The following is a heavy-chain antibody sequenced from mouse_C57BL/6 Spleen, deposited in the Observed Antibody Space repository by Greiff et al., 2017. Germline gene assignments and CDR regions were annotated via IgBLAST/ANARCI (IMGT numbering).Heavy chain of an antibody. J-gene: IGHJ4*01. CDR2: ISSGGDYI. CDR1: GFTFSSYA. D-gene: IGHD1-1*01. V-gene: IGHV5-9-1*02. CDR3: TRDHKTTKAMDD. Sequence: EVQLQQSGEGLVKPGGSLKLSCAASGFTFSSYAMSWVRQTPEKRLEWVAYISSGGDYIYYADTVKGRFTISRDNARNTLYLQMSSLKSEDTAMYYCTRDHKTTKAMDDWGQGTSVTVSS.